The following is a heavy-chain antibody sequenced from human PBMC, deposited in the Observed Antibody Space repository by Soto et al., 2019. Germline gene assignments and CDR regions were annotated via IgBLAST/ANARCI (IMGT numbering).Heavy chain of an antibody. CDR3: ARVPSSNYHYFDY. Sequence: GGSLRLSSAASGFTVSSYYMSWVRQAPGKGLEWVSVIYSAGSADFADSVKGRFTISRDNSRNTLYLQMSSLRAEDTAVYYCARVPSSNYHYFDYWGQGTLVTVSS. J-gene: IGHJ4*02. V-gene: IGHV3-66*01. CDR1: GFTVSSYY. D-gene: IGHD6-13*01. CDR2: IYSAGSA.